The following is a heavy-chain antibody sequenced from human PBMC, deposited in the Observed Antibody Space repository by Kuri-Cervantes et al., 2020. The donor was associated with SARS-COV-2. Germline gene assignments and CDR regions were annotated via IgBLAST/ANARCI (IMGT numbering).Heavy chain of an antibody. CDR3: ARAGYYYDSSGYPFDY. J-gene: IGHJ4*02. CDR2: ISSSSSSYI. V-gene: IGHV3-21*01. D-gene: IGHD3-22*01. Sequence: GGSLRFSCAASGFTFSSYSMNWVRQAPGKGLEWVSSISSSSSSYIYYADSVKGRFTISRDNAKNSLYLQMNSLRAEDTAVYYCARAGYYYDSSGYPFDYWGQGTLVTVSS. CDR1: GFTFSSYS.